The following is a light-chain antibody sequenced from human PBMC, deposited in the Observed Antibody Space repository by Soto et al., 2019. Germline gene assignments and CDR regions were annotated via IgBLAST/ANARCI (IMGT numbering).Light chain of an antibody. J-gene: IGLJ2*01. CDR1: SGHSSYA. V-gene: IGLV4-69*01. CDR3: QTWGTGRGV. Sequence: QSALTQSPSASASLGASVKLTCTLSSGHSSYAIAWHQQQPEKGPRYLMKLNSDGSHSKGDGIPDRFSGSSSGAERYLTISSLQSEDEADYYCQTWGTGRGVFGGGTKLTVL. CDR2: LNSDGSH.